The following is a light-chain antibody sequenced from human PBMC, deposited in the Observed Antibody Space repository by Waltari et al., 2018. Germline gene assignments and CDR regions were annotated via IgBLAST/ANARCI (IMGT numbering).Light chain of an antibody. Sequence: EIVLTQSPGPLSLSPGERDTLSCRASQNINTNFLTWYQQKPGQAPRLLIYDASSRDTDSPDRFIGSGSGTDFTLTISRLEPEDIAVYYCQQYSRPSYTFGQGTKLEIK. CDR3: QQYSRPSYT. CDR2: DAS. J-gene: IGKJ2*01. CDR1: QNINTNF. V-gene: IGKV3-20*01.